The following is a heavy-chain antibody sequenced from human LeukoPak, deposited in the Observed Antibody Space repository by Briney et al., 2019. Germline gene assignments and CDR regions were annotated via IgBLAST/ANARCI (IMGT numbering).Heavy chain of an antibody. V-gene: IGHV3-48*01. CDR1: GFTFSSYT. D-gene: IGHD4-17*01. CDR2: ISTTSDTI. J-gene: IGHJ4*02. CDR3: ARELYGDYFAY. Sequence: GGSLRLSCAASGFTFSSYTMNWVRQAPGNGLEWVSYISTTSDTIYYADSVKGRFTISRDNAKNSLFLQMSSLRAEDTAVYYCARELYGDYFAYWGQGTLVTVSS.